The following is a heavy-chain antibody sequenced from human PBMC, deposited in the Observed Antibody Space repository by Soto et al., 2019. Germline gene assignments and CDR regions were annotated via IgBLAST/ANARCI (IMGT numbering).Heavy chain of an antibody. CDR2: ISAYNGNT. Sequence: ASVKVAGKASGYTFSNYGISWVREAPGQGLEWMGWISAYNGNTYYAQKVQGRVTMTTDTSTNTAYMELRSLRSDDTAVYLCARDPRPTGTYYHLDYWGQGTLVTVSS. D-gene: IGHD1-26*01. CDR3: ARDPRPTGTYYHLDY. CDR1: GYTFSNYG. J-gene: IGHJ4*02. V-gene: IGHV1-18*04.